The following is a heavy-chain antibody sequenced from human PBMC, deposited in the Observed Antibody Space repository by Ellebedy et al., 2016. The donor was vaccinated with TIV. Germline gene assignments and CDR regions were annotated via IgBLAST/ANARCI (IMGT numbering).Heavy chain of an antibody. Sequence: GESLKISCKGSGYAFTSYWNGWVRQMPGKGLEWMGIIYPGDSDTRYSPSFQGQVTITADKSISTAYLPWSSLKASDTAMYYCARRGDSSGYLDLDYWGQGTLVTVSS. D-gene: IGHD3-22*01. CDR3: ARRGDSSGYLDLDY. CDR1: GYAFTSYW. CDR2: IYPGDSDT. V-gene: IGHV5-51*01. J-gene: IGHJ4*02.